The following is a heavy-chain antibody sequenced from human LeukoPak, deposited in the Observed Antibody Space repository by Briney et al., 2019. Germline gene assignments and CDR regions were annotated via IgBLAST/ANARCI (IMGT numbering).Heavy chain of an antibody. V-gene: IGHV4-34*01. J-gene: IGHJ4*02. Sequence: KPSETLSLTCAVYGGSFSGYYWSWIRQPPGKGLEWIGEINHSGSTNYNPSLKSRVTISVDTSKNQFSLKLSSVPAADTAVYYCARGPSFFGLPFDYWGQGTLVTVSS. CDR2: INHSGST. CDR1: GGSFSGYY. D-gene: IGHD3-16*01. CDR3: ARGPSFFGLPFDY.